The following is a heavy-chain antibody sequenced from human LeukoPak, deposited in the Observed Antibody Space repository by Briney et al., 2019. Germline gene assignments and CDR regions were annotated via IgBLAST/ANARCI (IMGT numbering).Heavy chain of an antibody. CDR1: GYTFTGYF. D-gene: IGHD3-22*01. V-gene: IGHV1-2*02. CDR2: INPNSGGT. Sequence: ASVKVSCKASGYTFTGYFMHWVRQAPGQGLEWMGWINPNSGGTNYAQKFQGRVTMTRDTSISTAYIELSRLRSDDTAVYYCARDERYDSSGYPFDYRGQGTLVTVSS. CDR3: ARDERYDSSGYPFDY. J-gene: IGHJ4*02.